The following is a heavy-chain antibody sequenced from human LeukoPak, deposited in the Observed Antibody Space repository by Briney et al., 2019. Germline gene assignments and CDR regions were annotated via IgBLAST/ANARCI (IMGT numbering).Heavy chain of an antibody. CDR2: ISAYNGNT. D-gene: IGHD3-3*01. CDR3: AAAVGHYDFWSGYWALDY. J-gene: IGHJ4*02. V-gene: IGHV1-18*01. Sequence: ASVKVSCKASGYTFTSYGISWVRQAPGQGLEWMGWISAYNGNTNYAQKLQGRVTMTTDTSTSTAYMELSSLRSEDTAVYYCAAAVGHYDFWSGYWALDYWGQGTLVTVSS. CDR1: GYTFTSYG.